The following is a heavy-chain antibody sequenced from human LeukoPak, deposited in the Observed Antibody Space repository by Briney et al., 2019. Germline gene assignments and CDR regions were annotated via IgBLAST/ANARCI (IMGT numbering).Heavy chain of an antibody. CDR2: IFPSGGEI. V-gene: IGHV3-23*01. D-gene: IGHD2-8*02. J-gene: IGHJ4*02. CDR1: GFTFSTFA. CDR3: ATYRQVLLPFES. Sequence: GGSLRFSCAASGFTFSTFALIWVRQPPWKGLEWVSSIFPSGGEIHYADSVRGRFTISRDNSKSTLSLQMNSLRAEDTAIYYCATYRQVLLPFESWGQGTLVTVSS.